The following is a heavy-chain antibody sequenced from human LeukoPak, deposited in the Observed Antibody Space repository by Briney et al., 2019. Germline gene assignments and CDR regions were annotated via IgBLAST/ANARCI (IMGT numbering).Heavy chain of an antibody. V-gene: IGHV1-2*02. CDR2: INANSGDT. Sequence: ASVKVSCKASGYTFTGYYMHWVRQAPGQGLEWMGWINANSGDTKYAQKFQGKVTMTRDTSISTAYMELSRLRSDDTAMYYCAREISGYSDYWGQGTLVTVSS. D-gene: IGHD3-22*01. J-gene: IGHJ4*02. CDR3: AREISGYSDY. CDR1: GYTFTGYY.